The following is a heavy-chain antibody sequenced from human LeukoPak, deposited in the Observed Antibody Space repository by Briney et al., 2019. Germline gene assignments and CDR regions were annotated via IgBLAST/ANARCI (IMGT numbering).Heavy chain of an antibody. Sequence: AVTVSCKASGCTFTNSALQWLGRARGQRLDWVGLIVVVSGNTNYAQKFQERVTITRDMSTSTAYMELSSLRSEDTAVYYCAATFYDSSGYYYVSAFDIWGQGTMVTVSS. CDR1: GCTFTNSA. D-gene: IGHD3-22*01. J-gene: IGHJ3*02. CDR2: IVVVSGNT. V-gene: IGHV1-58*01. CDR3: AATFYDSSGYYYVSAFDI.